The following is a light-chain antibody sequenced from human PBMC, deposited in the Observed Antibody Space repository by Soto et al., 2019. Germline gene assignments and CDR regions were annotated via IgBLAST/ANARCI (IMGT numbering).Light chain of an antibody. CDR3: AAWDDSLNGWV. CDR1: SSNIGSNT. CDR2: TNN. Sequence: QSVLTQPPSASGTPGQRGTISCSGSSSNIGSNTVNWYQQLPGTAPKLLIYTNNQRPSGVPDRFCGSKSGTSASLAISGLQSEDEADYYCAAWDDSLNGWVFGGGTKLTVL. V-gene: IGLV1-44*01. J-gene: IGLJ3*02.